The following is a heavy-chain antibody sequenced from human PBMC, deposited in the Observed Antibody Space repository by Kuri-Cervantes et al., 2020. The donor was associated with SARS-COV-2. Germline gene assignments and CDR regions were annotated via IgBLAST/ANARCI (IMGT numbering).Heavy chain of an antibody. CDR3: ARGLFVSDY. J-gene: IGHJ4*02. Sequence: SVKVSCKASGGTFSSYAISWVRQAPGQGLEWVGGVIPIIDIANYAQKFQGRVTMTRNTSISTAYMELSSLRSEDTAVYYCARGLFVSDYWGQGTLVTVSS. D-gene: IGHD3-16*01. CDR2: VIPIIDIA. CDR1: GGTFSSYA. V-gene: IGHV1-69*10.